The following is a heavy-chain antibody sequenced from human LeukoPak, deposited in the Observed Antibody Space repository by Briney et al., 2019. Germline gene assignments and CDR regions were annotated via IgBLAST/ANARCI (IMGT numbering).Heavy chain of an antibody. Sequence: RAGRSLRLSCAASGFTFSSYAMHWVRQAPGKGLEWVAVISYDGSNKYYADSVKGRFTISRDSSKNTLYLQMNSLRAEDTAVYYCARGLDYWGQGTLVTVSS. CDR1: GFTFSSYA. V-gene: IGHV3-30*04. CDR2: ISYDGSNK. CDR3: ARGLDY. J-gene: IGHJ4*02.